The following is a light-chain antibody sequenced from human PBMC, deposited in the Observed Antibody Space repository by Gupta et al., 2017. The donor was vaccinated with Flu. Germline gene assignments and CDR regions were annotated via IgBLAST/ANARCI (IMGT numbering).Light chain of an antibody. J-gene: IGLJ3*02. CDR2: DVS. CDR3: GSYAGNSWV. Sequence: QSALTQPRPVPAPPVQSVTISCTATTSHGGGYNYVSWYQHHPGKLPNLTIFDVSNGPSGVPARFSGCTSGNTASLTISGLQDDDEDDYYCGSYAGNSWVFGGGTKLTVL. V-gene: IGLV2-11*01. CDR1: TSHGGGYNY.